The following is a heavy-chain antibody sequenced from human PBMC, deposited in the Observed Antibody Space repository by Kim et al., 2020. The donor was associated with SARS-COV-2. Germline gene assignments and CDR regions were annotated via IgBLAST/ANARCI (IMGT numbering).Heavy chain of an antibody. Sequence: ASVKVSCKASGYTFTSYGISWVRQAPGQGLEWMGWISAYNGNTNYAQKLQGRVTMTTDTSTSTAYMELRSLRSDDTAVYYWARDVEVKEGNYDFWSGSYYYDYGMDVWGQGTTFTVSS. CDR1: GYTFTSYG. J-gene: IGHJ6*02. CDR2: ISAYNGNT. D-gene: IGHD3-3*01. CDR3: ARDVEVKEGNYDFWSGSYYYDYGMDV. V-gene: IGHV1-18*01.